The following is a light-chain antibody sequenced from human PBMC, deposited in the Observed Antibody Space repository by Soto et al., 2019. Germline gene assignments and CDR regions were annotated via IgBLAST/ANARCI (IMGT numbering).Light chain of an antibody. CDR1: SSNIGSNY. CDR3: AAWDDSLSGSYV. J-gene: IGLJ1*01. CDR2: RNN. Sequence: QPVLTQPPSASGTPGQRVTISCSGSSSNIGSNYVYWYQQLPGTAPKLLIYRNNQRPSGVPDRFSGSKSGTSASLAISGLRSEDEDDYYCAAWDDSLSGSYVFGTGTKLTVL. V-gene: IGLV1-47*01.